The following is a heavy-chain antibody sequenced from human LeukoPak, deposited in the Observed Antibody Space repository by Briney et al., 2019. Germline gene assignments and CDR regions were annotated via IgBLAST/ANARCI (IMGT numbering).Heavy chain of an antibody. CDR1: GYTFSNYG. J-gene: IGHJ4*02. V-gene: IGHV1-18*01. CDR2: ISAYNGNT. Sequence: ASVKVSCKASGYTFSNYGISWVRQAPGQGLEWMGWISAYNGNTNYAQKLQGRVTMTTDTSTNTAHMELRSLRPDDTAVYYCARDFFHGHCSGLSCFLLDYWGQGSPVTVSS. CDR3: ARDFFHGHCSGLSCFLLDY. D-gene: IGHD2-15*01.